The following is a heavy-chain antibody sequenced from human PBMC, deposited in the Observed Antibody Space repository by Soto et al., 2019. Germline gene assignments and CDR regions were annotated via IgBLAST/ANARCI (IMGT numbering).Heavy chain of an antibody. CDR1: GGSISSGGYY. J-gene: IGHJ4*02. Sequence: SETLSLTCTVSGGSISSGGYYWSWIRQHPGKGLEWIGYIYYSGSTYYNPSLKSRVTISVDTSKNQFSLKLSSVTAADTAVYYCARRSTGGSFDYWGQGTLVTVSS. CDR2: IYYSGST. V-gene: IGHV4-31*03. D-gene: IGHD7-27*01. CDR3: ARRSTGGSFDY.